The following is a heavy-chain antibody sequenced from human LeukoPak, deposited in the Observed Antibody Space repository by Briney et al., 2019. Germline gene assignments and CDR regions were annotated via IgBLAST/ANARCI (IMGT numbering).Heavy chain of an antibody. CDR1: GYTFTSYG. V-gene: IGHV1-18*01. Sequence: AAVKVSCKASGYTFTSYGISWVRQAPGQGLGWMGWISAYNGNTNYAQKLQGRVTMTTDTSTSTAYMELRSLRSDDTAVYYCAIIAAAGMVPSRWFDPWGQGTLVTLSS. D-gene: IGHD6-13*01. J-gene: IGHJ5*02. CDR2: ISAYNGNT. CDR3: AIIAAAGMVPSRWFDP.